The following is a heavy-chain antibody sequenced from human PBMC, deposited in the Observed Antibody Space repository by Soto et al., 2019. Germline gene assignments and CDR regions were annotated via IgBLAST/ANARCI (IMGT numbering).Heavy chain of an antibody. J-gene: IGHJ6*03. CDR3: AKGIKGYCSSTSCYPSYYYMDV. CDR1: GFTXXXYA. V-gene: IGHV3-9*01. CDR2: ISWNSGSI. D-gene: IGHD2-2*01. Sequence: EVQLVESGGGLVQPGRSLRLSCAASGFTXXXYAMHWVRQAPGKGLEWVSGISWNSGSIGYADSVKGRFTISRDNAKNSLYLQMNSLRAEDTALYYCAKGIKGYCSSTSCYPSYYYMDVWGKGTTVTVSS.